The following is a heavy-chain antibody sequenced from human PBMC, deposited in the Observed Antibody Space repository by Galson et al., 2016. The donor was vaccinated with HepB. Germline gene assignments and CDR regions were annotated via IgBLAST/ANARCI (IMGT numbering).Heavy chain of an antibody. CDR1: EFTFDNYT. Sequence: SLRLSCAASEFTFDNYTMNWLRQAPGKGLEWVSSVSHSSTYVYYADSVQGRFTISRDNAKNSLYLEMNNLRVEDTAVFYCARSLGWYFDVWGRGTLVAVSS. CDR3: ARSLGWYFDV. J-gene: IGHJ2*01. CDR2: VSHSSTYV. D-gene: IGHD6-6*01. V-gene: IGHV3-21*01.